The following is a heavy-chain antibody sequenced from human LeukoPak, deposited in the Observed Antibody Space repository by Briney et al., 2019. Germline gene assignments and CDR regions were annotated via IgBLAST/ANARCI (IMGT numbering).Heavy chain of an antibody. J-gene: IGHJ4*02. CDR3: ARTATLWFVEFPYFDY. CDR1: GFTVSSNY. V-gene: IGHV3-66*02. D-gene: IGHD3-10*01. CDR2: IYSGGST. Sequence: GGSLRLSCAASGFTVSSNYMSWVRQAPGKGLEWVSVIYSGGSTYYADSVKGRFTISRDNSKNTLYLQMNSLRAEDTAVYYCARTATLWFVEFPYFDYWGQGTLVTVSS.